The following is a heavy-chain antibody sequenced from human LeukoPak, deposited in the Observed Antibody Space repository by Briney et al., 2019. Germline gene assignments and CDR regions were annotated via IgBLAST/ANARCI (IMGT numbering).Heavy chain of an antibody. Sequence: PSETLSLTCNVSGGSINTENYYWTWIRQPPGKGLEWIGYISYSGTPYYNPSLNSRLTISLDTSKNQFSLRLNSVTAADTAMYYCARDRYGDFEDYWGQGTLVTVSS. CDR1: GGSINTENYY. D-gene: IGHD4-17*01. CDR3: ARDRYGDFEDY. CDR2: ISYSGTP. V-gene: IGHV4-30-4*08. J-gene: IGHJ4*02.